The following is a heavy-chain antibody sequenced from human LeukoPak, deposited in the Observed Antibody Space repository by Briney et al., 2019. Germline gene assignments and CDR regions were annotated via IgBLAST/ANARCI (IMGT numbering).Heavy chain of an antibody. D-gene: IGHD1-14*01. CDR2: ISGTTSGT. Sequence: PGGSLRLSCAASGFTFSTCAMSWVRQAPGKGLEWVSGISGTTSGTYYADSVKGRFTISRDNSKNTLFLQVNSLRAEDTAVYYSAKVRTYFYHGLDVWGQGTTVTVSS. V-gene: IGHV3-23*01. J-gene: IGHJ6*02. CDR1: GFTFSTCA. CDR3: AKVRTYFYHGLDV.